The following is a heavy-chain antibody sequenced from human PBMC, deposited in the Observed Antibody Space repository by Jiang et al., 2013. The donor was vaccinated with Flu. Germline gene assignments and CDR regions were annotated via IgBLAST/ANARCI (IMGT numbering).Heavy chain of an antibody. V-gene: IGHV4-61*01. CDR2: IYYSGST. J-gene: IGHJ5*02. Sequence: GSGLVKPSETLSLTCTVSGGSVSSGSYYWSWIRQPPGKGLEWIGYIYYSGSTNYNPSLKSRVTISVDTSKNQFSLKLSSVTAADTAVYYCARVRYCSSTSCYLSQNWFDPWGQGTLVTVSS. CDR1: GGSVSSGSYY. D-gene: IGHD2-2*01. CDR3: ARVRYCSSTSCYLSQNWFDP.